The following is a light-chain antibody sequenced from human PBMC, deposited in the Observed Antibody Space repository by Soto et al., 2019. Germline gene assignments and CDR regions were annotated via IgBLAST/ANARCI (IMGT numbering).Light chain of an antibody. CDR1: QSLLHSNGYNY. J-gene: IGKJ1*01. CDR2: LGS. Sequence: DIVMTQSPLSLPVTPGEPASISCRSSQSLLHSNGYNYLDWYLQKPGQSPQLLIYLGSNRASGVPDRLSGSGSGTDFTLKISRVEAEDVGVYYCMQALQTLGTFGKGTKVEIK. CDR3: MQALQTLGT. V-gene: IGKV2-28*01.